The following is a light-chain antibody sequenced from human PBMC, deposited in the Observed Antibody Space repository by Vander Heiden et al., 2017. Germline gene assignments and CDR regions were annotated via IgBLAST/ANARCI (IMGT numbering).Light chain of an antibody. CDR3: SSYTSTTTFYV. CDR1: SSDVCGSNF. Sequence: QSALTQPASVSGSPGQSITISCTGTSSDVCGSNFVSWYQHHPGKAPNLMIYDVSNRPSGIANRFAGSKSGNTASLTSSGLQAEDEADYYCSSYTSTTTFYVFGTGTRVTVL. J-gene: IGLJ1*01. V-gene: IGLV2-14*03. CDR2: DVS.